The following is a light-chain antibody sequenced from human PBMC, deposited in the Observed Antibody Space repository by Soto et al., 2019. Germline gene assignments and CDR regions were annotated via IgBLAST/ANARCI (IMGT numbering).Light chain of an antibody. CDR2: QVS. CDR1: SSDVGGYYY. J-gene: IGLJ1*01. V-gene: IGLV2-14*01. CDR3: SSYTSSNTFYV. Sequence: QSVLTQPASVSGSLGQSITISCTGTSSDVGGYYYVSWYQHHPGIAPKLMIYQVSNRPSGVSNRFSGSKSGNTASLTISGLQAEDEDDYYCSSYTSSNTFYVFGTGTKLTVL.